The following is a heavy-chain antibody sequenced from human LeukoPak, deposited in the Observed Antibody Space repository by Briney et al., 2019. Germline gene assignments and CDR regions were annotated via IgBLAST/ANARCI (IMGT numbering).Heavy chain of an antibody. CDR1: GYTFTSYG. CDR3: ARDQGYYDSSGYCDY. CDR2: ISAYNGNT. Sequence: GASVKVSCKASGYTFTSYGISWVRQAPGQGLEWMGWISAYNGNTNYAQKVQGRVTMTTDTSTSTAYMELRSLRSDDTAVYYCARDQGYYDSSGYCDYWGQGTLVTVSS. D-gene: IGHD3-22*01. V-gene: IGHV1-18*01. J-gene: IGHJ4*02.